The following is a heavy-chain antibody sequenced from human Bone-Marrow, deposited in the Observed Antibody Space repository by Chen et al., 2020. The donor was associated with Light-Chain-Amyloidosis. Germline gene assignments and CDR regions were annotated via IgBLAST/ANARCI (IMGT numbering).Heavy chain of an antibody. J-gene: IGHJ5*02. V-gene: IGHV4-31*03. Sequence: QVQLQESGPGLVKPSQTLSPSATVPGGPISSGGYYWSWIRQHPGKGLEWIGFIYHSGSVTYNPSLRSRLTISVDTSRNQFSLKLSSVTAADTAVYYCARGPNVAFDPWGQGTLVTVSS. D-gene: IGHD3-10*02. CDR1: GGPISSGGYY. CDR2: IYHSGSV. CDR3: ARGPNVAFDP.